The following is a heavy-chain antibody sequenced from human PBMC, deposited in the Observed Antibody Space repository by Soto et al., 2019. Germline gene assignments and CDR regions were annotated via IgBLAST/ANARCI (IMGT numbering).Heavy chain of an antibody. CDR2: ISGSGGST. CDR3: AKDPSYYYDSSGYYSPPSLDY. J-gene: IGHJ4*02. CDR1: GFTFSSYA. Sequence: GGSLRLACAASGFTFSSYAMSWVRQAPGKGLEWVSAISGSGGSTYYADSVKGRFTISRDNSKNTLYLQMNSLRAEDTAVYYCAKDPSYYYDSSGYYSPPSLDYRGQGTLVTVSS. V-gene: IGHV3-23*01. D-gene: IGHD3-22*01.